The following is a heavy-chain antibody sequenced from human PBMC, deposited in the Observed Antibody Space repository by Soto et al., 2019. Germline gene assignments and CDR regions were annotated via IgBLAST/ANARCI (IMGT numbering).Heavy chain of an antibody. D-gene: IGHD3-22*01. V-gene: IGHV1-69*01. Sequence: QVQLVQSGAEVRKPGSSVKVSCQSFGGSFSSYAFSWVRQAPGQGLEWMGGLIVILGTTNYAQKFKGRVTFTADESTSTAYMEVSSLESEDTAMYYSASGYYDSSGFSIDYWGQGTQVTVSA. CDR2: LIVILGTT. CDR3: ASGYYDSSGFSIDY. CDR1: GGSFSSYA. J-gene: IGHJ4*02.